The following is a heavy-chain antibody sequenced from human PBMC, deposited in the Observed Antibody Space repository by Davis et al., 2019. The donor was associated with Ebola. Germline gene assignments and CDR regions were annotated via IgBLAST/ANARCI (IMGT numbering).Heavy chain of an antibody. CDR3: ARLFCTGGLCSENIFDY. Sequence: GESLKISCKGSGYIFSSFWIGWVRQMPGKGLKWMGIIYPGDSETRYSPSFQGQVSISADKSISTAYLQWSSLTASNTAMYYCARLFCTGGLCSENIFDYWGQGTLVTVSS. CDR1: GYIFSSFW. V-gene: IGHV5-51*01. J-gene: IGHJ4*02. CDR2: IYPGDSET. D-gene: IGHD2-8*02.